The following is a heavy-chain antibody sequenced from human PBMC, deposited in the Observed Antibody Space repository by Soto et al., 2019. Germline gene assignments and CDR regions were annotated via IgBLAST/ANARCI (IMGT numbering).Heavy chain of an antibody. CDR3: TRHHYSRRHYSYYRGIDV. CDR2: IRSKANGYAT. D-gene: IGHD4-4*01. V-gene: IGHV3-73*01. CDR1: GFTFSGSA. J-gene: IGHJ6*02. Sequence: EVQLVESGGGLVQPGGSLKLSCAASGFTFSGSAMHWVRQASGKGLEWVGRIRSKANGYATAYAASVKGRFTISRDDSKNMAYLQMNSLKTEDTAVYYCTRHHYSRRHYSYYRGIDVWGQGTTVTVSS.